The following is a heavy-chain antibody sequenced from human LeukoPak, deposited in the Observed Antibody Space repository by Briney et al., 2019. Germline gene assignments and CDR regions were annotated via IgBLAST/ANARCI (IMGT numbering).Heavy chain of an antibody. D-gene: IGHD3-10*01. J-gene: IGHJ4*02. CDR1: RRTFSSYA. CDR2: IIPIFGTA. CDR3: ARGDIRRGRGVTTL. Sequence: ASVKVSCKASRRTFSSYAISWVRQAPGQGLEWMGGIIPIFGTANYAQKFQGGVTITTDESTSTAYMELSSLRSEDTAVYYCARGDIRRGRGVTTLWGQGTLVTVTS. V-gene: IGHV1-69*05.